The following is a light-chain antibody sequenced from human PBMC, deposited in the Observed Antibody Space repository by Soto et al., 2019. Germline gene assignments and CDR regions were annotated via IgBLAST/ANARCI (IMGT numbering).Light chain of an antibody. J-gene: IGKJ2*01. CDR2: RAS. CDR3: QQYGSSPPYT. Sequence: EIVLTQSPGTLSLSPGERATLSCRASQSVTSDFLAWYPHKPGQAPRLLIHRASSRATGIPDRFSGSGSATDFTLTISRLEPEDFAVYYCQQYGSSPPYTFGQGTKVDIK. CDR1: QSVTSDF. V-gene: IGKV3-20*01.